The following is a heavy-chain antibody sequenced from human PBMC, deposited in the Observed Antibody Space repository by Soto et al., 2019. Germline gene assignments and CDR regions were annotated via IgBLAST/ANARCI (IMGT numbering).Heavy chain of an antibody. CDR3: AKRSTVAGRGIDY. D-gene: IGHD6-19*01. Sequence: VAAIKYDGSIKYYADSVKGRFTISREDSKNTLYLQMNSLSAEDTAVYYCAKRSTVAGRGIDYWGQGTLVTVSS. V-gene: IGHV3-30*18. CDR2: IKYDGSIK. J-gene: IGHJ4*02.